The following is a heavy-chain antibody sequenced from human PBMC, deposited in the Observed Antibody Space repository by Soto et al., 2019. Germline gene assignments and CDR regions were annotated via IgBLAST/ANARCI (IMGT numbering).Heavy chain of an antibody. CDR3: ARVLEFRDGNISHLDY. V-gene: IGHV1-69*01. J-gene: IGHJ4*02. Sequence: QVQLVQSGAEVKKPGSSVKVSCKASGGTFSSHVCNWVRQAPGQGLEWMGGIMPIIGTANYAQKYQGRVTIDADESTSTAYMELSSLRSKDTDVYYCARVLEFRDGNISHLDYWGQGTLVTVSS. CDR1: GGTFSSHV. CDR2: IMPIIGTA. D-gene: IGHD3-10*01.